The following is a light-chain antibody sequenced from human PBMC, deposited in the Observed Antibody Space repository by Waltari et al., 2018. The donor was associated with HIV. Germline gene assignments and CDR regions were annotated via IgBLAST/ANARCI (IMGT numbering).Light chain of an antibody. CDR1: SSDIGAYNH. V-gene: IGLV2-14*03. Sequence: GQSITMSCTGTSSDIGAYNHVSWFQQRPGKAPKLIIYDVTDRPSGVSKRFSGSKSGLTASLTISGRQADGEGDYYCSSYTASNTLGGFGGGTKLTGL. CDR3: SSYTASNTLGG. J-gene: IGLJ3*02. CDR2: DVT.